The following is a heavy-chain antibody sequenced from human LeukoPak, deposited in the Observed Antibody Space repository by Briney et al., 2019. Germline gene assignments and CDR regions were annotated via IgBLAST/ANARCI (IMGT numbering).Heavy chain of an antibody. CDR1: GGSFSGYY. Sequence: PSETLSLTCAVYGGSFSGYYWSWIRQPPGKGLEWIGEINHSGSTNYNPSLKSRVTISVDTSKNQFSLKLSSVTAADMAVYYCARSMVRGVIIFGVVSSPFDYWGQGTLVTVSS. CDR3: ARSMVRGVIIFGVVSSPFDY. CDR2: INHSGST. J-gene: IGHJ4*02. V-gene: IGHV4-34*01. D-gene: IGHD3-10*01.